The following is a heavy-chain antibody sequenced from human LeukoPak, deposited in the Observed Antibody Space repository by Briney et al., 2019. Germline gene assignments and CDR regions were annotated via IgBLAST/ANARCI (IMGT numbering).Heavy chain of an antibody. CDR1: GFTFSNYG. CDR2: MWYDGTNK. J-gene: IGHJ4*02. D-gene: IGHD6-13*01. Sequence: PGGSLRLSCAASGFTFSNYGIHWVRQAPGKGLEWVAVMWYDGTNKYYADAVKGRFTISRDNSKNTLYLQLNSLRAEDTAVYYCAKKGGSWYDGSLDYWGQGTLVTVSS. V-gene: IGHV3-33*06. CDR3: AKKGGSWYDGSLDY.